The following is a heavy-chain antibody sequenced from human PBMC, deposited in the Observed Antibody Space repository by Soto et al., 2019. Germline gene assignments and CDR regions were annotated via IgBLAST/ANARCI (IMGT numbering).Heavy chain of an antibody. CDR1: GFNFGAYA. D-gene: IGHD2-2*01. Sequence: EVQLLESGGDLVQPGGSLRLSCAASGFNFGAYAMTWVRQAPGKGLEWVSAISGSGDGTYYADSVKGRFNISRDNPKNTLYLHMNSLRAEDTAMYYCAKDICATSSCYFAPWGQGTLVTVSS. J-gene: IGHJ5*02. CDR3: AKDICATSSCYFAP. CDR2: ISGSGDGT. V-gene: IGHV3-23*01.